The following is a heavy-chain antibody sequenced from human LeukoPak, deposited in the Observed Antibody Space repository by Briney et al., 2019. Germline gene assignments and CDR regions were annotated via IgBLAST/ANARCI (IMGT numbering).Heavy chain of an antibody. CDR1: GGSISSNNHY. D-gene: IGHD5-24*01. J-gene: IGHJ4*02. CDR3: ARQRDGYSTGILDS. Sequence: PSETLSLTCTVSGGSISSNNHYWGWIRQPPGKGLEWIGSVYYSGRTYYNPSLKSRVTISVDTSENQFSLKLRFVTAADTAVYFCARQRDGYSTGILDSWGQGTLVTVSS. CDR2: VYYSGRT. V-gene: IGHV4-39*01.